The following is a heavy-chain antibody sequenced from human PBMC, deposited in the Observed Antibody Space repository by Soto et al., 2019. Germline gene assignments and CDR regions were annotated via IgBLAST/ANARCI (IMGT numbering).Heavy chain of an antibody. Sequence: ASVKVSCKASGGTFSSYTISWVRQAPGQGLEWMGRIIPILGIANYAQKFQGRVTITADKSTSTAYMELSSLRSEDTAVYYCLYGDCGGDCSGAFDIWGQGTMVTVSS. D-gene: IGHD2-21*01. J-gene: IGHJ3*02. CDR1: GGTFSSYT. CDR3: LYGDCGGDCSGAFDI. CDR2: IIPILGIA. V-gene: IGHV1-69*02.